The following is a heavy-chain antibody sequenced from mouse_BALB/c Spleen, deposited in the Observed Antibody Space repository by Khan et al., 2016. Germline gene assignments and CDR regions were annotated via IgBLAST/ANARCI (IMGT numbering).Heavy chain of an antibody. D-gene: IGHD4-1*01. J-gene: IGHJ2*01. V-gene: IGHV1-69*02. Sequence: QVQLQQPGAELVRPGASVKLSCKASGYTFTSYWINWVKQRPGQGLEWIGNIYPSDNYTNYNQKFKDKATLTVDTSSSTADMQLSSLTSEDSAVYYRKRFWDDYFGYWGRGATLTVTS. CDR2: IYPSDNYT. CDR3: KRFWDDYFGY. CDR1: GYTFTSYW.